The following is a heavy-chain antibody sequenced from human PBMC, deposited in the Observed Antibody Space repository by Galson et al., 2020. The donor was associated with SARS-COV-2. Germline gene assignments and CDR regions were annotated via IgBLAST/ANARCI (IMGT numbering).Heavy chain of an antibody. Sequence: SETLSLTCAVYGGTFSGYYWSWIRQPPGKGLEWIGEINHSGSTNYNPSLKSRVTISVDTSKNQFSLKLSSVTAADTAVYYWASTMVRGVNYYYYGMDVWGQGTTVTVSS. D-gene: IGHD3-10*01. CDR3: ASTMVRGVNYYYYGMDV. J-gene: IGHJ6*02. CDR2: INHSGST. V-gene: IGHV4-34*01. CDR1: GGTFSGYY.